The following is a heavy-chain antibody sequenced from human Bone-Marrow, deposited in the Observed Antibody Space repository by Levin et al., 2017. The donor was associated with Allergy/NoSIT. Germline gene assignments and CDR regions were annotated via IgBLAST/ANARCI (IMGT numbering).Heavy chain of an antibody. J-gene: IGHJ4*02. Sequence: SETLSLTCTVSGVSMSSGDYYWAWLRQHPGKGLEWIGYIFNSPGAYYNPSLRSRLTISAETSKSQFSLNLASVTAADTAVYYCARFPDTWVGADYWGQGILVTVSS. D-gene: IGHD3-16*01. V-gene: IGHV4-31*03. CDR2: IFNSPGA. CDR1: GVSMSSGDYY. CDR3: ARFPDTWVGADY.